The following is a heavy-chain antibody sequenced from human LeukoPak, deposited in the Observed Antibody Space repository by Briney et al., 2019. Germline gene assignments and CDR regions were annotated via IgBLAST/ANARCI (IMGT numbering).Heavy chain of an antibody. CDR1: GGAISSYY. CDR2: IYTSGST. CDR3: ARALTIFGVVITEIFDY. Sequence: PSETLSLTCTVSGGAISSYYWSWIRQPAGKGLEWIGRIYTSGSTNYHPSPKSRVTMSVDTSKNQFSLKLSSVTAADTAVYYCARALTIFGVVITEIFDYWGQGTLVTVSS. D-gene: IGHD3-3*01. J-gene: IGHJ4*02. V-gene: IGHV4-4*07.